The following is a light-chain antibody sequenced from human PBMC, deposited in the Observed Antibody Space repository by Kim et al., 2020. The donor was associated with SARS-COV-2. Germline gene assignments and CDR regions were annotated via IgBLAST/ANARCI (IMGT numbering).Light chain of an antibody. V-gene: IGKV3-20*01. CDR1: QSVSSSY. J-gene: IGKJ1*01. CDR2: GAS. Sequence: SPGETSTLSRRASQSVSSSYLACYQQKPGQAPRLLIYGASSRATGIPDRFSGSGSGTDFTLTISRLEPEDFAVYYCQQYGSSPRTFGQGTKVDIK. CDR3: QQYGSSPRT.